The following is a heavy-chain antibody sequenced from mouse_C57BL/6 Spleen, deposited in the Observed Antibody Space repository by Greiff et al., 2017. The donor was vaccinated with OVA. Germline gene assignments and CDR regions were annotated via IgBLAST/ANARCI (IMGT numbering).Heavy chain of an antibody. Sequence: VQLQQPGAELVKPGASVKLSCKASGYTFTSYWMHWVKQRPRHGLEWIGMIHPNSGSTNYNEKFKSKATLTVDKSSSTAYMQLSSLTSEDSAVYYCPITTVVDWYFDVWGTGTTVTVSS. V-gene: IGHV1-64*01. CDR1: GYTFTSYW. J-gene: IGHJ1*03. CDR2: IHPNSGST. CDR3: PITTVVDWYFDV. D-gene: IGHD1-1*01.